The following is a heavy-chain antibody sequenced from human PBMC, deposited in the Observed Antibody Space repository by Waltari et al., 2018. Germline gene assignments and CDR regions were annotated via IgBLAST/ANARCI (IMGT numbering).Heavy chain of an antibody. CDR3: GTLEAVAS. J-gene: IGHJ5*02. V-gene: IGHV3-74*03. CDR2: VNGARSGT. CDR1: GFDFSPYW. Sequence: EVQVVASRGGLVQPGGSLRLTCPASGFDFSPYWMHWVRQVPGKGLVWGSGVNGARSGTKYADPVRGRFTISRDNARSTVHLQMDNLRVEDAAVYYCGTLEAVASWGQGTLVTVSA.